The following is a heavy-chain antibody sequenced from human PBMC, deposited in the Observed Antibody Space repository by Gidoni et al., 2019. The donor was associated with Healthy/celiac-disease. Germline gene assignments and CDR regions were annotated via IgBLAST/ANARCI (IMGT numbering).Heavy chain of an antibody. CDR3: ARLRETTETRDYYYYGMDV. D-gene: IGHD4-17*01. V-gene: IGHV5-10-1*03. Sequence: EVQLVQSGAEVKKPGESLRISCKGSGYSFTSYWIRWVRQMPGKGLEWMGRIDPSDSYTNYSPSFQGHVTISADKSISTAYLQWSSLKASDTAMYYCARLRETTETRDYYYYGMDVWGQGTTVTVSS. CDR2: IDPSDSYT. J-gene: IGHJ6*02. CDR1: GYSFTSYW.